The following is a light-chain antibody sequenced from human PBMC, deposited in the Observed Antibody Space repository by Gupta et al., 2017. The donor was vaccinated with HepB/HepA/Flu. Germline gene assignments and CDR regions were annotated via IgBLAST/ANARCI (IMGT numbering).Light chain of an antibody. Sequence: AIQMTQSPSSLSASVGDRVTITCRASQGIRNDLGWYQQKPGKAPKLLIYAASRLQSGVPSRFSGSGSGTDFTLTISILHPEDFATYYCREEDTSPITFGGGTKVEIK. V-gene: IGKV1-6*01. CDR2: AAS. CDR3: REEDTSPIT. CDR1: QGIRND. J-gene: IGKJ4*01.